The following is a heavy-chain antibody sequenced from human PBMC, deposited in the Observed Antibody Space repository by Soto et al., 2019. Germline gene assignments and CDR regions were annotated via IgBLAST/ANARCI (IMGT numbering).Heavy chain of an antibody. CDR2: IRSKTNNYAT. D-gene: IGHD2-15*01. Sequence: EVQLVESGGGLVQPGGSLKLACLASGFPLSDSAIHWVRKASGKGLEWVGRIRSKTNNYATTYGAPVRGRFTLSRDDSKNTAYLKMNNLESEDAAVFYCTRHAGGQVEHSFNDYFMTLGGKG. V-gene: IGHV3-73*01. J-gene: IGHJ6*03. CDR3: TRHAGGQVEHSFNDYFMTL. CDR1: GFPLSDSA.